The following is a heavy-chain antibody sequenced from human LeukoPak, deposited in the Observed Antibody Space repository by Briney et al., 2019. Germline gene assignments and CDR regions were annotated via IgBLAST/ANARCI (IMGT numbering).Heavy chain of an antibody. D-gene: IGHD3-10*01. Sequence: PSETLSLTCTVSGASITSSGHYWGWIRQPPGKGLEWIGTIYHSGSTYYNPSLKSRVTISVDTSKNQFSLKLSSVTAADTAVYYCAREGKITMVRGVIRYYYMDVWGKGTTVTISS. J-gene: IGHJ6*03. CDR1: GASITSSGHY. CDR2: IYHSGST. CDR3: AREGKITMVRGVIRYYYMDV. V-gene: IGHV4-39*07.